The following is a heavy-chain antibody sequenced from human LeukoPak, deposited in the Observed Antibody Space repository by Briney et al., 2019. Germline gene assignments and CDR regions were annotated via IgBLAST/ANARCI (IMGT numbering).Heavy chain of an antibody. V-gene: IGHV3-48*01. Sequence: GGSLRLSCAASGFTFSSYSMNWVRQAPGKGLEGVSYISSSSSTIYYADSVKGRFTISRDNAKNSLYLQMNSLRAEDTAVYYCAREGRFLEWLFSYYYMDVWGKGTTVTVSS. CDR1: GFTFSSYS. CDR2: ISSSSSTI. J-gene: IGHJ6*03. CDR3: AREGRFLEWLFSYYYMDV. D-gene: IGHD3-3*01.